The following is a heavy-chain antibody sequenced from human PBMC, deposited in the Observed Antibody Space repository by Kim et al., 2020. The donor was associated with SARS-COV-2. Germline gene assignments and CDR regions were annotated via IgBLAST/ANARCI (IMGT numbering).Heavy chain of an antibody. CDR3: ARVRGYSYGGFDY. J-gene: IGHJ4*02. CDR2: IYSGGST. D-gene: IGHD5-18*01. CDR1: GFTVSSNY. V-gene: IGHV3-53*01. Sequence: GGSLRLSCAASGFTVSSNYMSWVRQAPGKGLEWVSVIYSGGSTYYADSVKGRFTISRDNSKNTLYLQMNSLRAEDTAVYYCARVRGYSYGGFDYWGQGTLVTVSS.